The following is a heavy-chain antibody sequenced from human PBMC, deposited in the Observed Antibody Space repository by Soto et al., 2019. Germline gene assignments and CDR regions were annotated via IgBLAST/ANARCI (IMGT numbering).Heavy chain of an antibody. Sequence: GGSLRLSCAASGFTFSNAWMSWVRQAPGKGLEWVGRIKSKTDGGTTDYAAPVKGRFTISRDDSKNTLYLQMNSLKTEDTAVYYCTTEEGYYGSGSYYNYYYYMDVWGKGTTVTVSS. J-gene: IGHJ6*03. CDR2: IKSKTDGGTT. D-gene: IGHD3-10*01. CDR1: GFTFSNAW. CDR3: TTEEGYYGSGSYYNYYYYMDV. V-gene: IGHV3-15*01.